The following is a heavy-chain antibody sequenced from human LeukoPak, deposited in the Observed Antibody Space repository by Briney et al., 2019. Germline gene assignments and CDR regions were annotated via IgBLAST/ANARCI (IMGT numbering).Heavy chain of an antibody. Sequence: PGGSLRLSCAASGFTFTIFGLNWVRQAPGKVPEWVSYIDARSGITYYADSEQGRFTISRDNAQESVFLQMNSLRADDTAVYYCARTYDFGRGPPGDAFDNWGPGTLVTVSS. V-gene: IGHV3-48*01. J-gene: IGHJ3*02. D-gene: IGHD3-3*01. CDR3: ARTYDFGRGPPGDAFDN. CDR1: GFTFTIFG. CDR2: IDARSGIT.